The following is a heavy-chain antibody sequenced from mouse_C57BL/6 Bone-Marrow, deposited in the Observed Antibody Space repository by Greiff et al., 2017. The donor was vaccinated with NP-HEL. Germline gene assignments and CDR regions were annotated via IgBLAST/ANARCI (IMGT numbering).Heavy chain of an antibody. CDR1: GYTFTDYN. J-gene: IGHJ1*03. D-gene: IGHD2-4*01. V-gene: IGHV1-22*01. CDR3: AGTDYDGGWYFDV. CDR2: INPNNGGT. Sequence: VQLKQSGPELVKPGASVKMSCKASGYTFTDYNMHWVKQSHGKSLEWIGYINPNNGGTSYNQKFKGKATLTVNKSSSTAYMELRSLTSEDSAVYYCAGTDYDGGWYFDVWGTGTTVTVSS.